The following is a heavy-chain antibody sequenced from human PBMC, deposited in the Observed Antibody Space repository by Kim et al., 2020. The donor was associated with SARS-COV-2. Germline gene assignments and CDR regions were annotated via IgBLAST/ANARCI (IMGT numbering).Heavy chain of an antibody. CDR2: IRSNVLGGTA. CDR3: TRSDIFLWFGESVDV. J-gene: IGHJ6*02. Sequence: GGSLRLSCTASGFTFSDHTLHWFRQSPGKGLEWVGFIRSNVLGGTAEYAASVKGRFSLSRDDSKGIAYLQMNSLKMEDTATYYCTRSDIFLWFGESVDVWGQGTTVAVSS. V-gene: IGHV3-49*03. CDR1: GFTFSDHT. D-gene: IGHD3-10*01.